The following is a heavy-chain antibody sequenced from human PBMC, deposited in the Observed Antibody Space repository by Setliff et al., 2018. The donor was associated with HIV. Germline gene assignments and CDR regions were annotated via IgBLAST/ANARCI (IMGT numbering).Heavy chain of an antibody. Sequence: LSLTCTVSNNSLRSSYWSWVRQPVGKGLEWIGRIHTLGGTKYNSSLESRVTMSLDTSRNQFSLKVSSVTAADTAVYYCAEGRDEYKTGYWGQGTLVTVSS. CDR1: NNSLRSSY. D-gene: IGHD1-1*01. V-gene: IGHV4-4*07. CDR2: IHTLGGT. CDR3: AEGRDEYKTGY. J-gene: IGHJ4*02.